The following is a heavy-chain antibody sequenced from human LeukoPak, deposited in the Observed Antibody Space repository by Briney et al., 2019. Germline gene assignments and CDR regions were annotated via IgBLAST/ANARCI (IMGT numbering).Heavy chain of an antibody. Sequence: GGSLRLSCAASGFTFSNAWMSWVRQAPGKGLEWVGRIKSKTDGGTTDYAAPVKGRFTISRDDSKNTLYLQMNSLKTEDTAVYYCTTETSSWYWWFDPWGQGTLVTVSS. V-gene: IGHV3-15*01. D-gene: IGHD6-13*01. J-gene: IGHJ5*02. CDR3: TTETSSWYWWFDP. CDR2: IKSKTDGGTT. CDR1: GFTFSNAW.